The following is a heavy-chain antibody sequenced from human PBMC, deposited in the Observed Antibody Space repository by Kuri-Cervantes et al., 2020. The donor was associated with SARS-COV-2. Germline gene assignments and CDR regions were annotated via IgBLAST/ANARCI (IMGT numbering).Heavy chain of an antibody. CDR1: GDPMSSGNYY. Sequence: SETLSLTCTVSGDPMSSGNYYWSWIRQPTGKGLEWIGHIYTTGTTNYNPSLKSRVSISVDKSKSQFPLKLISVTAADTAVYYCARGLFGPTTAEYFQHWGQGTLVTVSS. D-gene: IGHD3-3*01. J-gene: IGHJ1*01. V-gene: IGHV4-61*09. CDR2: IYTTGTT. CDR3: ARGLFGPTTAEYFQH.